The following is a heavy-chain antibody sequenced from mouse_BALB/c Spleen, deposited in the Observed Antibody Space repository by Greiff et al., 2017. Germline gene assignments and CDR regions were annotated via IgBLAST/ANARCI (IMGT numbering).Heavy chain of an antibody. J-gene: IGHJ4*01. CDR1: GFTFSSYT. CDR2: ISNGGGST. CDR3: ARQPRYYAMDY. V-gene: IGHV5-12-2*01. Sequence: EVMLVESGGGLVQPGGSLKLSCAASGFTFSSYTMSWVRQTPEKRLEWVAYISNGGGSTYYPDTVKGRFTISRDNAKNTLYLQMSSLKSEDTAMYYCARQPRYYAMDYWGQGTSVTVSS.